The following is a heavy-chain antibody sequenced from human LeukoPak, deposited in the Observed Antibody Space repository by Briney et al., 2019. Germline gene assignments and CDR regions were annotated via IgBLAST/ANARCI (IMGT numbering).Heavy chain of an antibody. CDR3: ARKYSSGWYVYWFDP. Sequence: PSGGSLRLSCAASGFTFSSYWMSWVRQAPGKGLEWVANIKQDGSEKYYVDSVKGRFTISRDIAKNSLYLQMNSLRAEDTAVYYCARKYSSGWYVYWFDPWGQGTLVTVSS. J-gene: IGHJ5*02. D-gene: IGHD6-19*01. V-gene: IGHV3-7*01. CDR1: GFTFSSYW. CDR2: IKQDGSEK.